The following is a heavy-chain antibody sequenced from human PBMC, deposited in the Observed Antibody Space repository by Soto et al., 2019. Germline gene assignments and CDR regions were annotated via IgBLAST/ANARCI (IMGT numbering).Heavy chain of an antibody. CDR2: ISSTTNYI. CDR3: ARESEDLTSNFDY. CDR1: GFPFTRYS. V-gene: IGHV3-21*06. Sequence: PAGSLRLSCAAPGFPFTRYSMNWVRHAPGKGLEWVSSISSTTNYIYYGDSMKGRFTISRDNAKNSLYLEMNSLRAEDTAVYYCARESEDLTSNFDYWGQGTLVT. J-gene: IGHJ4*02.